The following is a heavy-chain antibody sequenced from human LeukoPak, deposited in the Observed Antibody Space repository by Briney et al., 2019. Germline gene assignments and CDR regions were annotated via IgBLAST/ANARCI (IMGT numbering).Heavy chain of an antibody. D-gene: IGHD4-11*01. J-gene: IGHJ4*02. CDR3: ARDPGYDYSNPHFDY. CDR2: ISYDGSNK. Sequence: PGGSLRLSCAASGFTFSSYAMSWVRQAPGKGLEWVAVISYDGSNKYYADSVKGRFTISRDNSKNTLYLQMNSLRAEDTAVYYCARDPGYDYSNPHFDYWGQGTLVTVSS. V-gene: IGHV3-30-3*01. CDR1: GFTFSSYA.